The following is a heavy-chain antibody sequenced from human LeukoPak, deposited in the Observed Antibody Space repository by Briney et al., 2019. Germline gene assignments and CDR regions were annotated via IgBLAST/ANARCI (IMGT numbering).Heavy chain of an antibody. Sequence: SETLSLTCTVSGGSISSGGYYWSWIRQHPGKGLEWIGYIYYSGSTYYNPPLKSRVTISVDTSKNQFSLKLSSVTAADTAVYYCAGDYGDPSYFDYWGQGTLVTVSS. CDR2: IYYSGST. D-gene: IGHD4-17*01. CDR3: AGDYGDPSYFDY. V-gene: IGHV4-31*03. J-gene: IGHJ4*02. CDR1: GGSISSGGYY.